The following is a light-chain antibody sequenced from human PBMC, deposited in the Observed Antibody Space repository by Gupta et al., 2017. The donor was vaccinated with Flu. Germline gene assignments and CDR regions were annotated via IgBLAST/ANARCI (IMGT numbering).Light chain of an antibody. J-gene: IGLJ3*02. Sequence: SVLTQPPSASVSPGTRVTISCFRSSSNIEGNNVNWYRQVPGTAPKLLIFGNNMRHSGVPDRFSGSKYGTSAALAISGLQAEDEAYYWCAAWDETRKGVVFGGGTKLTVL. CDR3: AAWDETRKGVV. CDR1: SSNIEGNN. CDR2: GNN. V-gene: IGLV1-44*01.